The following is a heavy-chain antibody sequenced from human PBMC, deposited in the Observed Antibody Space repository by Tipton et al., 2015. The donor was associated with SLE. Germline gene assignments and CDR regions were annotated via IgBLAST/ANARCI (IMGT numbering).Heavy chain of an antibody. CDR3: ARDVGGYNTGWFPYYFDY. V-gene: IGHV4-59*01. Sequence: TLSLTCTVSGGSISTYYWSWIRQPPGKGLEWIGYIYYSGSTNYNPSLKSRVTISVDTSTNQFSLKLSSVTAADTAVYYCARDVGGYNTGWFPYYFDYWGQGTLVTVSS. CDR2: IYYSGST. D-gene: IGHD2-8*02. J-gene: IGHJ4*02. CDR1: GGSISTYY.